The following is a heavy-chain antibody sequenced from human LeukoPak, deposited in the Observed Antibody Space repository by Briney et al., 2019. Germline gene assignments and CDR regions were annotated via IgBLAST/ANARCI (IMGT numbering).Heavy chain of an antibody. J-gene: IGHJ6*02. V-gene: IGHV1-18*01. Sequence: ASVKVSCKASGYTFTSYGISWVRQAPGQGLEWMGWISAYNGNTNYAQKLQGRVTMTTDTSTSTAYMELRSLRSDDTAVYYCARDERGNYWNDLIYYYYYGMGVWGQGTTVTVSS. CDR3: ARDERGNYWNDLIYYYYYGMGV. CDR2: ISAYNGNT. D-gene: IGHD1-1*01. CDR1: GYTFTSYG.